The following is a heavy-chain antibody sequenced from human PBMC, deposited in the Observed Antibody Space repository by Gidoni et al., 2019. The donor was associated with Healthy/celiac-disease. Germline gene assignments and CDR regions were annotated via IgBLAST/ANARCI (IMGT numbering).Heavy chain of an antibody. CDR1: GFTFTSYS. D-gene: IGHD4-17*01. CDR3: ARDGPYGDPVIIDY. V-gene: IGHV3-48*01. CDR2: ISSSSSTI. Sequence: EVQLVESGGGLVQPGGSLSLSCAASGFTFTSYSMNWVRQAPGKGLEWVSYISSSSSTIYYADSVKGRFTISRDNAKNSLYLQMNSLRVDDTAVYYCARDGPYGDPVIIDYWGQGTLVTVSS. J-gene: IGHJ4*02.